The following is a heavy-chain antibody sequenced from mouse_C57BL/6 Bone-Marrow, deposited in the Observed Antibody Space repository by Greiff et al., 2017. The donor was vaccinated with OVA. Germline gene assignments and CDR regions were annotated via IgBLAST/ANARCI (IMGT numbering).Heavy chain of an antibody. CDR2: FHPYNDDT. V-gene: IGHV1-47*01. J-gene: IGHJ4*01. D-gene: IGHD2-1*01. Sequence: VKLQQSGAELVKPGASVKMSCKASGYTFTTYPIEWMKQNHGKSLEWIGNFHPYNDDTKYNEKFKGKATLTVEKSSSTVYLELSRLTSDYSAVYYCARSSVYYGNYDAMDYWGQGTSVTVSS. CDR3: ARSSVYYGNYDAMDY. CDR1: GYTFTTYP.